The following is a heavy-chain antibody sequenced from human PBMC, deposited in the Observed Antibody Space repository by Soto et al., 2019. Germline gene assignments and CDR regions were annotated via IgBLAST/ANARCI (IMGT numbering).Heavy chain of an antibody. Sequence: RASVKVSCKASGYTFTSYGISWVRQAPGQGLEWMGWISAYNGNTNYAQKLQGRVTMTTDTSTSTAYMELRSLRSDDTAVYYCARDSATMITFGGVIVITRGDYYYYGMDVWGQGTTVTVSS. D-gene: IGHD3-16*02. J-gene: IGHJ6*02. V-gene: IGHV1-18*01. CDR1: GYTFTSYG. CDR2: ISAYNGNT. CDR3: ARDSATMITFGGVIVITRGDYYYYGMDV.